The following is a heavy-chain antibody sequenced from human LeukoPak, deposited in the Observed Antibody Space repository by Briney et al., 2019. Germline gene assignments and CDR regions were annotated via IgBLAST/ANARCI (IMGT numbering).Heavy chain of an antibody. CDR1: GGTFSSYA. CDR2: MNPNSGNT. V-gene: IGHV1-8*02. CDR3: ARVYSGRYCFDY. D-gene: IGHD1-26*01. J-gene: IGHJ4*02. Sequence: VKVSCKASGGTFSSYAISWVRQATGQGLEWMGWMNPNSGNTGYAQKFQGRVTMTRNTSISTAYMELSSLRSEDTAVYYCARVYSGRYCFDYWGQGTLVTVSS.